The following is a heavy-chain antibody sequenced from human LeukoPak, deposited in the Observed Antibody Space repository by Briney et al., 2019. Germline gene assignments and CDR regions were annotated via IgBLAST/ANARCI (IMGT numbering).Heavy chain of an antibody. V-gene: IGHV4-34*09. CDR1: GGSFRGYY. D-gene: IGHD3-3*01. Sequence: SETLSLPCAVYGGSFRGYYWSWIPQPPGKGLEWVGENNHSGSTNYNPSLKSRVTISVDTSKNQFALKLSSVSAADTALYYGARRSCDVGSGWYCDYWGQGTLVTVSS. J-gene: IGHJ4*02. CDR3: ARRSCDVGSGWYCDY. CDR2: NNHSGST.